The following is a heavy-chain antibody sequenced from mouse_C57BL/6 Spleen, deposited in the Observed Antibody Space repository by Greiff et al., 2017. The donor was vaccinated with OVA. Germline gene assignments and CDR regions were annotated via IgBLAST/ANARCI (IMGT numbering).Heavy chain of an antibody. J-gene: IGHJ1*03. CDR3: ASYYGPYIDV. CDR1: GYTFTSYW. CDR2: IDPSDSYT. D-gene: IGHD1-2*01. V-gene: IGHV1-69*01. Sequence: VQLQQPGAELVMPGASVKLSCKASGYTFTSYWMHWVKQRPGQGLEWIGEIDPSDSYTNYIQKFKGKSTLTVDKSSSTAYMQLSSLTSEDSAVYYCASYYGPYIDVWGTGTTVTVSS.